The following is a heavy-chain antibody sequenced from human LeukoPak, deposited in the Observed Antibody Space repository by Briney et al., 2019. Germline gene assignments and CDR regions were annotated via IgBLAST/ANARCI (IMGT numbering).Heavy chain of an antibody. D-gene: IGHD4-23*01. V-gene: IGHV3-30*02. Sequence: GGSLRLSCAASGFGFSGDVMHWVHQAPGKGLEWVAFIRGDGTQQYYADSVEGRFIISRDNSKNTVYLQMNSLRAEDTAVYYCAKDNGGFAFDYWGQGTLVTVSS. CDR2: IRGDGTQQ. CDR3: AKDNGGFAFDY. CDR1: GFGFSGDV. J-gene: IGHJ4*02.